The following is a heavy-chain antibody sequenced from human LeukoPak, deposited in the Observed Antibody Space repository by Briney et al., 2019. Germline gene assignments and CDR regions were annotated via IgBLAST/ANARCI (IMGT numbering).Heavy chain of an antibody. Sequence: PGGSLRLSCAASGFTFSNYAMNWVRQAPGRGLEWVSTIIGSGVTTYHADSVKGRFTTSRDNSKNTLFLQMSSLRAEDTAVYYCAKDVGLWAVAGKGGFYWGQGTQVTVSS. CDR2: IIGSGVTT. CDR3: AKDVGLWAVAGKGGFY. D-gene: IGHD6-13*01. V-gene: IGHV3-23*01. J-gene: IGHJ4*02. CDR1: GFTFSNYA.